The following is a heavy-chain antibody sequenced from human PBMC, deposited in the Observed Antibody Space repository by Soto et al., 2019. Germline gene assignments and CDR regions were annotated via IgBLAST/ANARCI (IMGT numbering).Heavy chain of an antibody. D-gene: IGHD2-15*01. CDR2: IYNRGST. CDR1: GGSISIYY. J-gene: IGHJ4*02. CDR3: ASLYCSGDSCYWDY. Sequence: SETLSLTCTVSGGSISIYYWSWIRQPPGEGLEWIGNIYNRGSTNYNPSLKSRVTVSVDTSRHQFSLKLSSVTAADTAMYYCASLYCSGDSCYWDYWGQGTLVTVSS. V-gene: IGHV4-59*01.